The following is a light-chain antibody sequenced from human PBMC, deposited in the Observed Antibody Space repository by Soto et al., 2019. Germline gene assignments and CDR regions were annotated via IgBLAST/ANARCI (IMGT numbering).Light chain of an antibody. CDR2: DAS. Sequence: EIVLTQSPATLSLSPGERATLSCRASQSVSSYLAWYQQKPGQAPRLLIYDASNRATGIPARFSGSGSGTDFTLTISSLEPADFAVYYCPQRSNWPITFGPGTKVDIK. J-gene: IGKJ3*01. CDR1: QSVSSY. CDR3: PQRSNWPIT. V-gene: IGKV3-11*01.